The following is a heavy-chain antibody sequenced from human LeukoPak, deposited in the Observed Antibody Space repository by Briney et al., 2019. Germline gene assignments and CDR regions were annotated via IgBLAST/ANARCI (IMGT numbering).Heavy chain of an antibody. CDR2: IYYSGST. V-gene: IGHV4-30-4*08. Sequence: SQTLSLTCTVSGGSISSGDYYWSWIRQPPGKGLEWIGYIYYSGSTYYNPSLKSRVTISVDTSKNQFSLKLSSVTAADTAVYYCARSRDGYNQNTPLFYWGQGTLVTVSS. D-gene: IGHD5-24*01. J-gene: IGHJ4*02. CDR1: GGSISSGDYY. CDR3: ARSRDGYNQNTPLFY.